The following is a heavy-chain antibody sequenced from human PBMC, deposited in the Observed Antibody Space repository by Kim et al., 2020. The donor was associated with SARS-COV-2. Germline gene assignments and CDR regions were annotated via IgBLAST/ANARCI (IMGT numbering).Heavy chain of an antibody. D-gene: IGHD3-9*01. CDR2: IKSKTDGGTS. CDR3: ITILRYFDWLAVKYYFGGMDV. J-gene: IGHJ6*02. CDR1: GFTFSNAW. V-gene: IGHV3-15*01. Sequence: GGSLRLSCAASGFTFSNAWMSWVRQAPGKGLEWVGLIKSKTDGGTSDYAAPVKGSITIARDDANNTLHLQRNSLKTEVTAVYYWITILRYFDWLAVKYYFGGMDVWGQGTTVTVSS.